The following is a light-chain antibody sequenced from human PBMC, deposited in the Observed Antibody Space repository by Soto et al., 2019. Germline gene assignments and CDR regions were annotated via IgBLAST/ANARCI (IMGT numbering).Light chain of an antibody. V-gene: IGKV1-39*01. CDR1: QTIGTY. CDR2: DAS. CDR3: QQRYNTPLT. Sequence: IEVTQSPSSLAASLGDRVTITCRARQTIGTYVNWYRQKSGATPELLIYDASTLQSGVPSRFRGGASGTDFTLTISRLHLDDFETYYCQQRYNTPLTVGQGTMVEIK. J-gene: IGKJ1*01.